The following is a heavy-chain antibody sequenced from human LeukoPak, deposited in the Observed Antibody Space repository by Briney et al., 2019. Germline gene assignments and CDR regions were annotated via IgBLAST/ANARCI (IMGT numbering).Heavy chain of an antibody. CDR3: ARPMYSSGWYFDY. D-gene: IGHD6-19*01. V-gene: IGHV3-7*01. CDR1: GFTFSSYE. Sequence: GGSLRLSCAASGFTFSSYEMNWVRQAPGKGLEWVANIKQDGSEKYYVDSVKGRFTISRDNAKNSLYLQMNSLRAEDTAVYYCARPMYSSGWYFDYWGQGTRVTVSS. J-gene: IGHJ4*02. CDR2: IKQDGSEK.